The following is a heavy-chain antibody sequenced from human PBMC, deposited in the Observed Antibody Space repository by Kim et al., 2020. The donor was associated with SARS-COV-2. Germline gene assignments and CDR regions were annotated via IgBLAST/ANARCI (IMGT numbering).Heavy chain of an antibody. CDR1: GFTFTSSA. J-gene: IGHJ5*02. D-gene: IGHD6-19*01. V-gene: IGHV1-58*01. Sequence: SVKVSCKASGFTFTSSAVQWVRHPRGQRLEWIGWIVVGSGDTDYAQKFQERVTITRDMSTGTAYMELRSLRSEDTAVYYCAADKGFVAVAGPFDPLGQGTLVTVSS. CDR2: IVVGSGDT. CDR3: AADKGFVAVAGPFDP.